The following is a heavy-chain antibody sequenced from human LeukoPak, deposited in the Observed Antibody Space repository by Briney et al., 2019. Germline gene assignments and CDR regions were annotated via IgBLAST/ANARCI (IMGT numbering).Heavy chain of an antibody. V-gene: IGHV3-72*01. CDR2: TRNKASSYTT. CDR3: VRASYSSGWYPDY. D-gene: IGHD6-19*01. CDR1: GFTFSDHY. J-gene: IGHJ4*02. Sequence: GGSLRLSCAASGFTFSDHYVHWVRQAPGKGLEWVGRTRNKASSYTTEYAASVKGRFTISRDDSKNSLYLQMSSLKTEDTAVHYCVRASYSSGWYPDYWGQGTLVTVSS.